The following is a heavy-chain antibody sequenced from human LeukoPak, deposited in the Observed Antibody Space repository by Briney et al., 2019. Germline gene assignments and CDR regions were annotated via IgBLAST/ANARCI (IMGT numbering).Heavy chain of an antibody. Sequence: GRSLRLSCAASGFTFDDYAMHWVRQAPGKGLEWVSCIDISGTSMYYADSVKGRFTISRDNAKNSLFLQMHSLRAEDTAVYYCARPSRSGYSTGWPDYWGQGTLVTVSS. CDR2: IDISGTSM. V-gene: IGHV3-48*03. J-gene: IGHJ4*02. D-gene: IGHD6-19*01. CDR1: GFTFDDYA. CDR3: ARPSRSGYSTGWPDY.